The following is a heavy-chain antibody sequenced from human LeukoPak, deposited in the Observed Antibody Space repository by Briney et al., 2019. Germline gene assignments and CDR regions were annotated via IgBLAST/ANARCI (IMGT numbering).Heavy chain of an antibody. D-gene: IGHD3-10*01. V-gene: IGHV4-61*02. CDR3: ARDIPYGSGSYYSGFDC. Sequence: SETLSLTCTVSGGSISSGSYYWSWIRQPAGKGLEWIGRIYTSGSTNYNPSLKSRVTISVDTSKNQFSLKLSSVTAADTAVYYCARDIPYGSGSYYSGFDCWGQGTLVTVSS. CDR1: GGSISSGSYY. CDR2: IYTSGST. J-gene: IGHJ4*02.